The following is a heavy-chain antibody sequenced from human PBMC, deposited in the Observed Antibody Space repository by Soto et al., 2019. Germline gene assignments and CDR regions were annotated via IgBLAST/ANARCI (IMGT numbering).Heavy chain of an antibody. CDR1: GFIVSSNY. V-gene: IGHV3-53*01. Sequence: GGSLRLSCAASGFIVSSNYMSWVRQAPGKGLEWVSVMRSGGSTDYADSVKGRFTISRDNSKNTLYLQLNSLRAEDTAVYYCALGPRWGQGTLVTVSS. CDR3: ALGPR. CDR2: MRSGGST. J-gene: IGHJ4*02.